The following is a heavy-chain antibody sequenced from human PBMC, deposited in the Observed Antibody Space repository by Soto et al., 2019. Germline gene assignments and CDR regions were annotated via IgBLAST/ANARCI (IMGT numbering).Heavy chain of an antibody. CDR3: ARVIQPPSLPRGVG. Sequence: SETLSLTCHVSGVPTDQYYWTWIRQSPGRGLEWIGYILHRGGTSYNPSLKSRVTISADVSESLVSLTMTSVTDADTAHYYCARVIQPPSLPRGVGWGPGRPVTV. CDR2: ILHRGGT. CDR1: GVPTDQYY. V-gene: IGHV4-59*01. D-gene: IGHD2-15*01. J-gene: IGHJ3*01.